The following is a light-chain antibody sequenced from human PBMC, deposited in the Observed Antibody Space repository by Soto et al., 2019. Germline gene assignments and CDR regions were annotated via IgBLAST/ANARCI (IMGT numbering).Light chain of an antibody. CDR3: ASWDDGLTGYV. CDR1: NSNIGRNT. Sequence: QSVLTQPPSASGTPGQRVTISCSGSNSNIGRNTVNWYQQLPGTAPKLLIYRNNQRPSGVPDRFSGSKSGTSASLAISGLQSDDESDYYCASWDDGLTGYVFGTGNKVTVL. J-gene: IGLJ1*01. CDR2: RNN. V-gene: IGLV1-44*01.